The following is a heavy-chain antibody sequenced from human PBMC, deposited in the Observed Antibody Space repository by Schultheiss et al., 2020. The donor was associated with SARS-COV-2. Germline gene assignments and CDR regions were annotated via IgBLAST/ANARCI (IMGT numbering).Heavy chain of an antibody. V-gene: IGHV3-30*03. CDR1: GFTFSSYW. D-gene: IGHD3-10*01. CDR3: TRGDYASGNYFTTVHYYYYMDV. J-gene: IGHJ6*03. CDR2: ISYDGSNK. Sequence: GGSLRLSCAASGFTFSSYWMSWVRQAPGKGLEWVAVISYDGSNKYYADSVKGRFTISRDNSKNTLYLQMNSLRDGDTAVYYCTRGDYASGNYFTTVHYYYYMDVWGKGTTVTVAS.